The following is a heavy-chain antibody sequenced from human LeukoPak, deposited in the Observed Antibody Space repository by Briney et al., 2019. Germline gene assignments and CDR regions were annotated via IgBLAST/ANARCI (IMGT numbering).Heavy chain of an antibody. CDR2: ISGNGGRT. V-gene: IGHV3-23*01. D-gene: IGHD6-19*01. Sequence: GGSLRLSCAASGYTFSSNAMSWVRQAPGKGLKRAQAISGNGGRTYYTDSVKCRFTISRDNYKITLYLQMNSLRAEDTAVYYCAKEGPGIAVAAFDYWGQGTLVTVSS. J-gene: IGHJ4*02. CDR3: AKEGPGIAVAAFDY. CDR1: GYTFSSNA.